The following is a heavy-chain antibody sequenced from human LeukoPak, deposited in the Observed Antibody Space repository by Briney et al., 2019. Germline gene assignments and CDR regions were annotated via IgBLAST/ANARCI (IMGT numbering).Heavy chain of an antibody. V-gene: IGHV3-23*01. D-gene: IGHD6-19*01. Sequence: GGSLRPSCAASGFTFSSYAMSWVRQAPGKGLEWVSAISGSGGSTYYADSVKGRFTSSRDNSKNKLYLQMNSLRAEDTAVYYCAKDKIAVAGTVGDYWGQGTLVTVSS. CDR2: ISGSGGST. CDR3: AKDKIAVAGTVGDY. CDR1: GFTFSSYA. J-gene: IGHJ4*02.